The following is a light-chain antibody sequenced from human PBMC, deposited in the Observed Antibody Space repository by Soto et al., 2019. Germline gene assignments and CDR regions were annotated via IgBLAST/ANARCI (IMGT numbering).Light chain of an antibody. CDR1: QSISSW. CDR2: DAS. CDR3: QQYNSYSSFT. V-gene: IGKV1-5*01. J-gene: IGKJ2*01. Sequence: DIQMTQSPSTLSASVGDRVTITCRASQSISSWLAWYQQKPGKAPKVLIYDASSLESGVPSRFSGSGSGTEFTLTISSVRPDDFATYYCQQYNSYSSFTFGQGTKLEIK.